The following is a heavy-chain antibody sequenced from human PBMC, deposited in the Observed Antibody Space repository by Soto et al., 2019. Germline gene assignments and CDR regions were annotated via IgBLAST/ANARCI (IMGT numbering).Heavy chain of an antibody. CDR1: GGTFSSYA. V-gene: IGHV1-69*01. CDR3: AREGLLLEDILVVPAAPYYYYGMDV. Sequence: QVQLVQSGAEVKKPGSSVKVSCKASGGTFSSYAISWVRQAPGQGLEWMGGIIPIFGTANYAQKFQGRVTITADESTSTAYMELSSLRSEDTAVYYCAREGLLLEDILVVPAAPYYYYGMDVWGQGTTVTVSS. CDR2: IIPIFGTA. D-gene: IGHD2-2*01. J-gene: IGHJ6*02.